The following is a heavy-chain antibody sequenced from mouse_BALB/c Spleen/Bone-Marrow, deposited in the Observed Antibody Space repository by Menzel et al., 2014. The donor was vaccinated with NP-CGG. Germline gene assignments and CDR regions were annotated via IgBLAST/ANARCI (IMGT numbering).Heavy chain of an antibody. CDR2: INPDSNTI. CDR1: GFDFSSYW. J-gene: IGHJ3*01. D-gene: IGHD2-3*01. CDR3: ARLGYYGWFAY. Sequence: EVKLMESGGGLVQPGGSLKLSCAASGFDFSSYWMSWVRQAPGKGLEWIGEINPDSNTINYTPSLKDKFIISRDNAKKTLYLQMSKVRSEDTALYYCARLGYYGWFAYWGQGTLVTVSA. V-gene: IGHV4-1*02.